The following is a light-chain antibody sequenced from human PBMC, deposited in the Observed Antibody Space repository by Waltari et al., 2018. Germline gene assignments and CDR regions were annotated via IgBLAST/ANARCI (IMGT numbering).Light chain of an antibody. CDR2: EAS. CDR1: QSVTGY. J-gene: IGKJ5*01. Sequence: DIQMTQSPSSLSASVGDRVTISCRASQSVTGYLNWYQQKPGKAPKLLIYEASRLHSGVPSRFSGSQSGTDFTLTISFLQPEDCATYYGQQSDTNPIAFGQGTRLEIK. V-gene: IGKV1-39*01. CDR3: QQSDTNPIA.